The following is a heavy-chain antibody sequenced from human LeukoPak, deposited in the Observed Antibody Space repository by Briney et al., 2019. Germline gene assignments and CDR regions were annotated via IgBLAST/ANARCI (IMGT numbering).Heavy chain of an antibody. CDR2: INPSGGST. J-gene: IGHJ4*02. CDR1: GYTFTSYY. CDR3: ARVRGSYGLIDY. Sequence: GASVKVSCKASGYTFTSYYMHWVRQAPGQGLEWMGIINPSGGSTSYAQKFQGRVTMTRDMSTSTVYMELSSLRSEDTAVYYCARVRGSYGLIDYWGQGTLVTVSS. V-gene: IGHV1-46*01. D-gene: IGHD1-26*01.